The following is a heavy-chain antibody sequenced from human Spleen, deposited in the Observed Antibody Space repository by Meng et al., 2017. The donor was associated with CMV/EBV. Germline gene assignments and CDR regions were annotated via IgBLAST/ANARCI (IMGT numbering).Heavy chain of an antibody. V-gene: IGHV3-30*03. CDR2: TSLDGSNE. J-gene: IGHJ4*02. Sequence: GESLKISCAASGFTFSNFRMNWVRQAPDTGLEWVAFTSLDGSNEYYADSVKGRFTISRDNSKNTLYLQMNSLRAEDTAVYYCARTDSRYYFDYWGQGTLVTVSS. CDR3: ARTDSRYYFDY. CDR1: GFTFSNFR.